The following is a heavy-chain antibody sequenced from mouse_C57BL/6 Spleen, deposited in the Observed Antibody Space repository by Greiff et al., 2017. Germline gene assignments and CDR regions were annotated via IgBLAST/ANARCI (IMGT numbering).Heavy chain of an antibody. D-gene: IGHD1-1*01. V-gene: IGHV1-80*01. CDR3: ARSGTTVVGDY. J-gene: IGHJ2*01. CDR1: GYAFSSYW. CDR2: IYPGDGDT. Sequence: VQLQQSGAELVKPGASVKISCKASGYAFSSYWMNWVKQRPGKGLEWIGQIYPGDGDTNYNGKFKGKATLTADKSSSTAYMRLSSLTSEDSAVEFCARSGTTVVGDYWGQGTTLTVSS.